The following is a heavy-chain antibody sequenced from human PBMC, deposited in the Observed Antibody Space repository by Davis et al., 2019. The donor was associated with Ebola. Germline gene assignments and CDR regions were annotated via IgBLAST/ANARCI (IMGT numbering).Heavy chain of an antibody. V-gene: IGHV3-21*01. CDR1: GFTFSSYS. CDR3: AREKLRFLEWSHDAFDI. Sequence: GGSLRLSCAASGFTFSSYSMNWVRQAPGKGLEWVSSISSSSSYIYYADSVKGRFTISRDNAKNSLYLQMNSLRAEDTAVYYCAREKLRFLEWSHDAFDIWGQGTMVTVSS. J-gene: IGHJ3*02. CDR2: ISSSSSYI. D-gene: IGHD3-3*01.